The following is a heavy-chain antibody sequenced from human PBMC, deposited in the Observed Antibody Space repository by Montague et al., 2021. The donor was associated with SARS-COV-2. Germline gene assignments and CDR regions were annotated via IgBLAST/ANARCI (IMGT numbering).Heavy chain of an antibody. CDR3: ARDHGSGWFTFDY. J-gene: IGHJ4*02. Sequence: SLRLSCAASGFTVSSNYMSWVRQAPGKGLEWVSVIYSGGSTYYADSVKGRFTISRHNSENTLYLQMNSLRAEDTAVYYCARDHGSGWFTFDYWGQGTLVTVSS. V-gene: IGHV3-53*04. CDR1: GFTVSSNY. D-gene: IGHD6-19*01. CDR2: IYSGGST.